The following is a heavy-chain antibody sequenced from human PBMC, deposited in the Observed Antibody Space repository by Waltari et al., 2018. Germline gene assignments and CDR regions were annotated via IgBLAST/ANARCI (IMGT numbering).Heavy chain of an antibody. CDR1: GFTFSSYS. V-gene: IGHV3-21*03. CDR2: ISSSSSYI. D-gene: IGHD2-2*01. Sequence: EVQLVESGGGLVKPGGSLRLSCAASGFTFSSYSMNWVRQAPGKGLEWVSSISSSSSYIYYADSVKGRFTISRDNAKNSLYLQMNSLKTEDTAVYYCTTRDIVVVPAAGLDYWGQGTLVTVSS. CDR3: TTRDIVVVPAAGLDY. J-gene: IGHJ4*02.